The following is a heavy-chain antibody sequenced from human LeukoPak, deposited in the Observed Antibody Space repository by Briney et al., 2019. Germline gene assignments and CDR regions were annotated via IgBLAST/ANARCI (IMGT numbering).Heavy chain of an antibody. CDR2: ISSSSSTI. J-gene: IGHJ4*02. Sequence: GGSLRLSCAASGFTFSSYSMNWVRQAPGKGLEWVSYISSSSSTIYYADSVKGRFTISRDNAKNSLYLQMNSLRAEDTAVYYCASYRAIDSGYDPGYWGQGTLVTVSS. CDR1: GFTFSSYS. V-gene: IGHV3-48*04. D-gene: IGHD5-12*01. CDR3: ASYRAIDSGYDPGY.